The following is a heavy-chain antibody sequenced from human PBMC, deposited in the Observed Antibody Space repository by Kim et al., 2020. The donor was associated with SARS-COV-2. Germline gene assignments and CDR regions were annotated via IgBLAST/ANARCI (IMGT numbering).Heavy chain of an antibody. CDR1: GYTFTSYG. V-gene: IGHV1-18*01. CDR3: AREGMVRGVIINGDDAFDI. Sequence: ASVKVSCKASGYTFTSYGISWVRQAPGQGLEWMGWISAYNGNTNYAQKLQGRVTMTTDTSTSTAYMELRSLRSDDTAVYYCAREGMVRGVIINGDDAFDIWGQGTMVTVSS. J-gene: IGHJ3*02. CDR2: ISAYNGNT. D-gene: IGHD3-10*01.